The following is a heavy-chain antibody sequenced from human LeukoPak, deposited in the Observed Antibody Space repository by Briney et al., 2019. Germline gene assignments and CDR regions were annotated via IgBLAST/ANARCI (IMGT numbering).Heavy chain of an antibody. CDR2: ISSSSSYI. J-gene: IGHJ6*02. CDR3: ARRRGLGTVTTGDYYGMDV. V-gene: IGHV3-21*01. CDR1: GSTFSSYS. Sequence: GGSLRLSCAASGSTFSSYSMNWVRQAPGKGLEWVSSISSSSSYIYYADSVKGRFTISRDNAKNSLYLQMNSLRAEDTAVYYCARRRGLGTVTTGDYYGMDVWGQGTTVTVSS. D-gene: IGHD4-17*01.